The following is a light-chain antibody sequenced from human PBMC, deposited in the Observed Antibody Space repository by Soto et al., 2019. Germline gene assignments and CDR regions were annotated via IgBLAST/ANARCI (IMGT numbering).Light chain of an antibody. CDR3: TAWDDSLNGVV. CDR2: GNN. CDR1: SSNIGSNT. J-gene: IGLJ2*01. V-gene: IGLV1-44*01. Sequence: QSVLTQPPSASGTPGQRVSISCSGSSSNIGSNTVNWYQQLPGTAPKLLIYGNNQRPSGVPDRFSGFKSGTSASLAISGLQSEDEADYYCTAWDDSLNGVVFGGGTKLTVL.